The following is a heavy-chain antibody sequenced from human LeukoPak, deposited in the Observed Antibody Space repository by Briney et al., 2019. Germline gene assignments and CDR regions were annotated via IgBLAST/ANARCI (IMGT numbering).Heavy chain of an antibody. Sequence: GGSLRLSCAASGFTFSSYGMHWVRQAPGKGLEWVAVIWYDGGNKYYADSVKGRFTISRDNSKNTLYLQMNSLRAEDTAVYYCAREVMKADAFDNWGQGTMVTVSS. CDR1: GFTFSSYG. V-gene: IGHV3-30*19. CDR2: IWYDGGNK. CDR3: AREVMKADAFDN. J-gene: IGHJ3*02. D-gene: IGHD3-16*01.